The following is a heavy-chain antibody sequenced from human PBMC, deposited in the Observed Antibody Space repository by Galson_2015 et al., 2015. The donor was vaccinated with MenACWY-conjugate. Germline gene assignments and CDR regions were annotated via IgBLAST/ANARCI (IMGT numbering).Heavy chain of an antibody. J-gene: IGHJ6*02. CDR3: ARHSPGGRGMDV. Sequence: QSGAEVKKPGESLKISCKGSGYSFTNYWIGWVRQMPGRGLEWMGLIDPHNSNTRYSPSFQGQVTISADESISTAFLQWSSLKASDTAMYYCARHSPGGRGMDVWGRGTTVTVSS. CDR2: IDPHNSNT. V-gene: IGHV5-51*01. D-gene: IGHD1-26*01. CDR1: GYSFTNYW.